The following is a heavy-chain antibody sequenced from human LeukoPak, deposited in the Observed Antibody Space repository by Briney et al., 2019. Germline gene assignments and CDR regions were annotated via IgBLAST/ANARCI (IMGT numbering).Heavy chain of an antibody. CDR3: ARRTYDVLTGTPSSVRKNWFDS. J-gene: IGHJ5*01. V-gene: IGHV5-51*01. CDR1: GYSFTSYW. Sequence: GESLKISCQGSGYSFTSYWIGWGRPMPGKGLEWMGIIHPRDSDTRYSPSFQGQVTMSADKSISTAYLQWSSLKVSDTAMYYCARRTYDVLTGTPSSVRKNWFDSWGQGTLVTVSS. CDR2: IHPRDSDT. D-gene: IGHD3/OR15-3a*01.